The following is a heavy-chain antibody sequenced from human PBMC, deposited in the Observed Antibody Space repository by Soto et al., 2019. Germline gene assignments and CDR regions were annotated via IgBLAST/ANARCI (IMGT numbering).Heavy chain of an antibody. CDR1: VYSFSGYW. CDR2: IDPSDSQT. V-gene: IGHV5-10-1*01. J-gene: IGHJ4*02. D-gene: IGHD3-22*01. Sequence: GGSLKSARKGSVYSFSGYWITWVRQKPGKGREWMGRIDPSDSQTYYSPSFRGHVTISVTKSITTVFLQWSSLRASDTAMYYCARQIYDSDTGPNFQYYFDSWGQGTPVTVSS. CDR3: ARQIYDSDTGPNFQYYFDS.